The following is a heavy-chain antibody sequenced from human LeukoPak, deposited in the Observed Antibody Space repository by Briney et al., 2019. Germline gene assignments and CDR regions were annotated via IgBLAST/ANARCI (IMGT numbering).Heavy chain of an antibody. D-gene: IGHD3-22*01. J-gene: IGHJ6*02. CDR2: ISGSGGST. Sequence: GGSLRLSCAASGFTFSSCAMSWVRQAPGKGLEWVSAISGSGGSTYYADSVKGRFTISRDNSKNTLYLQMNSLRAEDTAVYYCAKDGTYYYDSSGRRSPYYYYGMDVWGQGTTVTVSS. CDR3: AKDGTYYYDSSGRRSPYYYYGMDV. V-gene: IGHV3-23*01. CDR1: GFTFSSCA.